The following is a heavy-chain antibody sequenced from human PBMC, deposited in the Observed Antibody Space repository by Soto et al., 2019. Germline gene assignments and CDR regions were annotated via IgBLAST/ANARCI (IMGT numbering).Heavy chain of an antibody. Sequence: GVSVKVSCKASGYTFTSYGISWVRQAPGQGLEWMGWISAYNGNTKYAQKLQGRVTMTTDTSTSTAYMELRSLRSDDTAVYYCARGTYHFWSDPFDYWGQGTLVTVSS. D-gene: IGHD3-3*01. CDR2: ISAYNGNT. V-gene: IGHV1-18*01. CDR3: ARGTYHFWSDPFDY. CDR1: GYTFTSYG. J-gene: IGHJ4*02.